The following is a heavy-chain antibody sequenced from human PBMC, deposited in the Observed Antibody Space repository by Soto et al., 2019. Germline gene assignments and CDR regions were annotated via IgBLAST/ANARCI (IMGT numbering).Heavy chain of an antibody. D-gene: IGHD5-12*01. CDR1: GGSISSYY. Sequence: SETLSLTCTVSGGSISSYYWSWIRQPPGKGLEWIGYIYYSGSTNYNPSLKSRVTISVDTSKNQFSLKLSSVTAADTAVYYCARVVATPWYFDLWGRGTLVTVSS. CDR3: ARVVATPWYFDL. J-gene: IGHJ2*01. CDR2: IYYSGST. V-gene: IGHV4-59*08.